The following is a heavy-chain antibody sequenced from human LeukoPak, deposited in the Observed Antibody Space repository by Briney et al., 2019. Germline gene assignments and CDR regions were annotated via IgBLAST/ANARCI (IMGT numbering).Heavy chain of an antibody. J-gene: IGHJ3*02. CDR1: ELTFSTYS. V-gene: IGHV3-21*01. CDR2: ISSTSSYI. Sequence: PGGSLRLSCAASELTFSTYSMNWVRQAPGKGLEWVSTISSTSSYIYYADSVKGRFTISRDNAKNSLDLQMNSLRAEDTAVYYCARDQSHRDPVAFDIWGQGTMVTVSS. CDR3: ARDQSHRDPVAFDI. D-gene: IGHD3-10*01.